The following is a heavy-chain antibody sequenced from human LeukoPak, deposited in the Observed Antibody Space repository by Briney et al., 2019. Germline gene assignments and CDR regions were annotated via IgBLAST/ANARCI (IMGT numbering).Heavy chain of an antibody. J-gene: IGHJ4*02. CDR3: ASGLISYGDYGEFDY. V-gene: IGHV1-2*06. CDR1: GYTFTGYY. Sequence: AASVKVSCKASGYTFTGYYMHWVRQAPGQGLEWMGRINPNSGGTNYAQKFQGRVTMTRDTSISTAYMELSRLRSDDTAVYYCASGLISYGDYGEFDYWGQGTLVTVSS. CDR2: INPNSGGT. D-gene: IGHD4-17*01.